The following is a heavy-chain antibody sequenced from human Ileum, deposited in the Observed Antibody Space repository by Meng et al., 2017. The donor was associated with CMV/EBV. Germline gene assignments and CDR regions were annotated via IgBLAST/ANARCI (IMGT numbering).Heavy chain of an antibody. D-gene: IGHD1-1*01. Sequence: QVLLVQSGTEVKKPWASVKVSCKTSGYTFTANHSHWVRQAPGQGLEWMGWIYPLNGDTYFAQKFQDRVTMTRDTSITTAYMELSSLTSDDTAIYYCVRENWYYDFWGQGTLVTVSS. J-gene: IGHJ4*02. V-gene: IGHV1-2*02. CDR1: GYTFTANH. CDR2: IYPLNGDT. CDR3: VRENWYYDF.